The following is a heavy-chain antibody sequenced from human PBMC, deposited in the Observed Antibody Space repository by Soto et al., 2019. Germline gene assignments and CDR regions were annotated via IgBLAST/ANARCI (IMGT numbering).Heavy chain of an antibody. V-gene: IGHV4-39*01. Sequence: ETLSLACPVSGTSINISGYYWGWIRQPPGKGLEWIGSMFYGVSTYYNPSLKSRVTVSVDTSKNQLSLNLRSVTAADTAVYYCARLPSRHLVDYWGQGTLVTVYS. CDR1: GTSINISGYY. CDR3: ARLPSRHLVDY. D-gene: IGHD3-3*02. CDR2: MFYGVST. J-gene: IGHJ4*02.